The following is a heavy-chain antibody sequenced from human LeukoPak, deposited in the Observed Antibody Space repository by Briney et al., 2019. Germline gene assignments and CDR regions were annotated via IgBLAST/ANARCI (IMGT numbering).Heavy chain of an antibody. D-gene: IGHD3-16*01. Sequence: GGSLRLSCAAAGLTFSSYWMHWVRQAPGKGLVWVSRINTDGSSTSYADSVKGRFTISRDNAKNTLYLQMNSLRAEDTAVYYCARVFDGSNFDYWGQGTLVTVSS. CDR2: INTDGSST. J-gene: IGHJ4*02. CDR3: ARVFDGSNFDY. V-gene: IGHV3-74*01. CDR1: GLTFSSYW.